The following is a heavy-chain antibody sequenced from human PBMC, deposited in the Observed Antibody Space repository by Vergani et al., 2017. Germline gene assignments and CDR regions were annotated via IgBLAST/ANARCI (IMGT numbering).Heavy chain of an antibody. Sequence: EVQLVESGGGLVKPGGSLKLPCAASGFTFRNAWMNWVRQAPGKGLELVGRIKSKTDGGTTDYAATVKGRFTISRDDSKNTLYLQMNSLKTEDTAVYYCNTELSACXQDYWGQGTLVTVSS. V-gene: IGHV3-15*07. CDR1: GFTFRNAW. CDR2: IKSKTDGGTT. J-gene: IGHJ4*02. D-gene: IGHD2-15*01. CDR3: NTELSACXQDY.